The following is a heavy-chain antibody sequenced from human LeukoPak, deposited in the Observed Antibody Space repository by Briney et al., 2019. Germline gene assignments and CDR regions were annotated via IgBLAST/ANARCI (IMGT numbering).Heavy chain of an antibody. Sequence: ASVKVSCKASGYTFSGYYIHWVRQVPGQGLEWMGWINPNSGGTSYAQMFQGRVTMTRDTSINTAYMELSRLRSDDTAVYYCARDPPRVRDASGSTHYWGQGTLVTVSS. CDR2: INPNSGGT. D-gene: IGHD5-12*01. J-gene: IGHJ4*02. CDR3: ARDPPRVRDASGSTHY. CDR1: GYTFSGYY. V-gene: IGHV1-2*02.